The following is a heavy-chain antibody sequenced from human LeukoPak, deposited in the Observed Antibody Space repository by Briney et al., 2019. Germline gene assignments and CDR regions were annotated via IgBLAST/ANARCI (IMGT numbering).Heavy chain of an antibody. D-gene: IGHD1-26*01. Sequence: GSLRLSCAASGFTVSSNYMSWVRQPPGKGLEWIGYIYYSGSTNYDPSLKSRVTISVDTSKNQFSLKLSSVTAADTAVYYCARGGSGSCRDFDYWGQGTLVTVSS. CDR3: ARGGSGSCRDFDY. CDR1: GFTVSSNY. CDR2: IYYSGST. V-gene: IGHV4-59*02. J-gene: IGHJ4*02.